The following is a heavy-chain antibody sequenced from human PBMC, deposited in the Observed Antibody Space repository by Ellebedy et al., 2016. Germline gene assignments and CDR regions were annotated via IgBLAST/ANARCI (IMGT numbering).Heavy chain of an antibody. V-gene: IGHV3-23*01. CDR3: ASDSAYAFDI. D-gene: IGHD3-22*01. J-gene: IGHJ3*02. CDR2: IGARGDST. Sequence: GESLKISXAASGFTFKTFAMSWVRQVPGKGLEWVSRIGARGDSTSYADSVKGRFTISRDNSKNTLYLQMNSLSAEDTAVYYCASDSAYAFDIWGLGTVVTVSS. CDR1: GFTFKTFA.